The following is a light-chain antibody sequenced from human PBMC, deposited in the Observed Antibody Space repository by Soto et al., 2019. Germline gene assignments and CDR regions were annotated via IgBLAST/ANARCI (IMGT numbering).Light chain of an antibody. J-gene: IGKJ2*01. CDR2: DAS. Sequence: EIVMTQSPATLSVSPGERATLSCRASQSVSSKLAWYQQKPGQAPRLLIYDASTRATGIPARFSGSGSGTEFTLTLSSLQSEDFADYYCQQYNNWPPVYTFGQGTKLEIK. V-gene: IGKV3D-15*01. CDR1: QSVSSK. CDR3: QQYNNWPPVYT.